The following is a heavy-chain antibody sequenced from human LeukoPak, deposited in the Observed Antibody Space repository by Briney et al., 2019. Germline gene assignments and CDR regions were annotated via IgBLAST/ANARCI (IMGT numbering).Heavy chain of an antibody. V-gene: IGHV4-59*12. J-gene: IGHJ6*02. D-gene: IGHD2-2*01. CDR3: ARDWVVVVPAATGFEYYYYGMDV. CDR2: IYYGGGT. Sequence: ASETLSLTCTVSGGSISSYYWSWIRQPPGKGLEWIGYIYYGGGTNYNPSLKSRVTMSVDTSKNQFSLKLSSVTAADTAVYYCARDWVVVVPAATGFEYYYYGMDVWGQGTTVTVSS. CDR1: GGSISSYY.